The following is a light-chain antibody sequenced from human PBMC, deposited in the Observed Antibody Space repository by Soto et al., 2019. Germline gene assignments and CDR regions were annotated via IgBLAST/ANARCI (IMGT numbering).Light chain of an antibody. CDR1: QSVSSSY. CDR3: QQYGSSSWT. CDR2: ATS. V-gene: IGKV3-20*01. Sequence: EIVLTQSPGTLSLSPGERATLSCRASQSVSSSYLAWYQQKPGQPPRLLIYATSSRATAIPDRFSGSGSGTDFTLTISRLEPEDFAVYYCQQYGSSSWTFGQGTKVEI. J-gene: IGKJ1*01.